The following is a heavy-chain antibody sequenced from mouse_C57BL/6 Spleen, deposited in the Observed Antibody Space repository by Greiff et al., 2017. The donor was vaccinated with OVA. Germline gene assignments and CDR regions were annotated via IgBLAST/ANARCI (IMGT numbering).Heavy chain of an antibody. Sequence: QVQLKESGAELARPGASVKLSCKASGYTFTSYGISWVKQRTGQGLEWIGEIYPRSGNTYYNEKFKGKATLTADKSSSTAYMELRSLTSEDSAVYFCASGRQLRALAYWGQGTLVTVSA. J-gene: IGHJ3*01. CDR3: ASGRQLRALAY. V-gene: IGHV1-81*01. CDR1: GYTFTSYG. CDR2: IYPRSGNT. D-gene: IGHD3-2*02.